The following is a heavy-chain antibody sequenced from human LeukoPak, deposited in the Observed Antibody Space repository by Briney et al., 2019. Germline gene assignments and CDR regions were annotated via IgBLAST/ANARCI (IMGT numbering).Heavy chain of an antibody. Sequence: PGGSLRLSCAASGFTFSSSGMSWVRQAPGKGLEWVSTISASGDNTYYADSVKGRFTISRDNSKKKIYLQMNSLRAEDTAVYYCAKGYYGSGTYGWFDPWGQGTLVTVSS. CDR2: ISASGDNT. CDR1: GFTFSSSG. J-gene: IGHJ5*02. D-gene: IGHD3-10*01. CDR3: AKGYYGSGTYGWFDP. V-gene: IGHV3-23*01.